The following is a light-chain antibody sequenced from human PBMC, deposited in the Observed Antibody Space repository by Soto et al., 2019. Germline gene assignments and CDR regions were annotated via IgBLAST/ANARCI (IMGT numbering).Light chain of an antibody. Sequence: QSALTQPPSASGSPGQSVTISCTGTSSDVGGYNYVSWYQQHPGKAPKLMIYEVSKRPSGVPDRFSGSKSGNTASLTVSGLQAEDEADYYCSSYAGSNILVFGGGTQLTV. CDR1: SSDVGGYNY. J-gene: IGLJ2*01. V-gene: IGLV2-8*01. CDR2: EVS. CDR3: SSYAGSNILV.